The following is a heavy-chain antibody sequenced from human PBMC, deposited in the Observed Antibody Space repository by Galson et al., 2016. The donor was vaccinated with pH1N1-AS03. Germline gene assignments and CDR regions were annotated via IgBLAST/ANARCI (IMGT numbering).Heavy chain of an antibody. J-gene: IGHJ5*02. V-gene: IGHV1-69*02. Sequence: SVKVSCKASGRTVNNYSINWVRQAPGQGLEWMGRIIPILGVTNLAQRFEGRVTMTADKSTSTTYLELSTLRSEDTAVYFCATVLLSPPAAWFDPWGQGTLVTVSS. CDR3: ATVLLSPPAAWFDP. D-gene: IGHD2-15*01. CDR1: GRTVNNYS. CDR2: IIPILGVT.